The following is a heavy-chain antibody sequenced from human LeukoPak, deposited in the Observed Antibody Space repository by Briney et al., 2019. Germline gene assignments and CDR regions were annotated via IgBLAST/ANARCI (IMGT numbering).Heavy chain of an antibody. J-gene: IGHJ4*02. Sequence: SETLSLTCAVYGGSFSGYYWSWIRQPPGKGLEWIGEINHSGSTNYNPSLKSRVTISVDTSKHQFSLKLSSVTAADTAVYYCARRGSSSWYDYWGQGTLVTVSS. D-gene: IGHD6-13*01. CDR2: INHSGST. CDR3: ARRGSSSWYDY. V-gene: IGHV4-34*01. CDR1: GGSFSGYY.